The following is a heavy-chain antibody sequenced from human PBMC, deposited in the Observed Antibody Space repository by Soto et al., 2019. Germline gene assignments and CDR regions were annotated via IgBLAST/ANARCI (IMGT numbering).Heavy chain of an antibody. D-gene: IGHD6-13*01. J-gene: IGHJ4*02. CDR1: GDSIRSSY. V-gene: IGHV4-59*01. CDR2: VYHTGTT. Sequence: QVQLQESGPGLVKPSETLSLTCNVSGDSIRSSYWSRVRQSPGRGLEWIGYVYHTGTTNSNPSLKSRVTISADTSKNLFSLKVISVTPADTAVYFCARDMSGGSSWYEFDSWGPGTLVTVSS. CDR3: ARDMSGGSSWYEFDS.